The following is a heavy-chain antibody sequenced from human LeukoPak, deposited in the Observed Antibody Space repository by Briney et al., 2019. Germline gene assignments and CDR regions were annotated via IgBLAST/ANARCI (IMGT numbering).Heavy chain of an antibody. Sequence: PGGSLRLSCAASGFTFSSYAMHWVRQAPGKGLEWVAVISYDGSNKYYADSVKGRFTISRDNSKTTLYLQMNSLRAEDTAVYYCARVSRGDYVWGSYRPGPPDYWGQGTLVTVSS. V-gene: IGHV3-30*04. CDR1: GFTFSSYA. J-gene: IGHJ4*02. CDR2: ISYDGSNK. CDR3: ARVSRGDYVWGSYRPGPPDY. D-gene: IGHD3-16*02.